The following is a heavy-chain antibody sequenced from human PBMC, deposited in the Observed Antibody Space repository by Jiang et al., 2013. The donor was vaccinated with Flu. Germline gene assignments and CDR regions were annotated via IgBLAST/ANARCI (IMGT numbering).Heavy chain of an antibody. CDR2: INPSGSI. Sequence: SGAEVKEPGASVKVSCRTSGYTFTSYYIHWVRQAPGQGLEWMGKINPSGSIWYAEKFQGRVAMTGDTSTSTVYMELSSLRSEDTAVYYCARRDCTGRSCYFIYWGQGTLVTVSS. D-gene: IGHD2-8*02. CDR1: GYTFTSYY. J-gene: IGHJ4*02. V-gene: IGHV1-46*01. CDR3: ARRDCTGRSCYFIY.